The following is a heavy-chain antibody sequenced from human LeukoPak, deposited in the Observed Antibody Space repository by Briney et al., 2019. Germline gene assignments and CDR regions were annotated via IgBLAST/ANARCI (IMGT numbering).Heavy chain of an antibody. D-gene: IGHD6-19*01. Sequence: ASVKVSCKASGGTFSSYAISWVRQAPGQGLEWMGIINTSGATTRYGRKFKGRVTATRDTSTSTVYMEMSSLNSEDTAVYYCARGLESSGWYGMDVWGQGTTIIVSS. J-gene: IGHJ6*02. CDR2: INTSGATT. V-gene: IGHV1-46*01. CDR3: ARGLESSGWYGMDV. CDR1: GGTFSSYA.